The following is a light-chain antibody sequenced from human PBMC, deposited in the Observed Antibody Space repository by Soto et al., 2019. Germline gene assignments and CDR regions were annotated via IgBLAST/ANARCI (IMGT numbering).Light chain of an antibody. J-gene: IGKJ1*01. CDR1: QSISSY. Sequence: DIQMTQSPSSLSASVGDGVTITCRASQSISSYLNWYQQKQGKAPKLLIYAASSLQSGVPSRCSGSGAGTDFTLTISSLQPEDFATYYCQHSYTTPRTFGQGTRVEIK. CDR2: AAS. V-gene: IGKV1-39*01. CDR3: QHSYTTPRT.